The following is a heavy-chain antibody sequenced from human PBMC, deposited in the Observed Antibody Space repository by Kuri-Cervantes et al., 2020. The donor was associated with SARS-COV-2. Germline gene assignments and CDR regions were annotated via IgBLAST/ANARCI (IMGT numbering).Heavy chain of an antibody. V-gene: IGHV3-21*01. Sequence: GGSLRLSCAASGFTFSSYSMNWVRQAPGKGLEWVSSISSSSSYIYYADSVKGRFTISRDNAKNSLYLQMNSLRAEDTAVYYCARDHGVLRFLEWLSINYFDFWGQGTLVTVSS. D-gene: IGHD3-3*01. J-gene: IGHJ4*02. CDR3: ARDHGVLRFLEWLSINYFDF. CDR1: GFTFSSYS. CDR2: ISSSSSYI.